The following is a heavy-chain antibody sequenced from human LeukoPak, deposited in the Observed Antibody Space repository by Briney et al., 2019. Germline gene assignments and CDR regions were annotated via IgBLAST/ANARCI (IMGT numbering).Heavy chain of an antibody. CDR2: ISGDGAST. V-gene: IGHV3-23*01. J-gene: IGHJ3*01. Sequence: PGGSLRLSCAASGFPVSSNYMSWVRQAPGKGLEWVSGISGDGASTHYAESVKGQFTISRDNSQNTLFLQMNSLRVEDTAIYYCAKDSYVSGRPLHTFDVWGQGTMVTVSS. D-gene: IGHD3-10*01. CDR3: AKDSYVSGRPLHTFDV. CDR1: GFPVSSNY.